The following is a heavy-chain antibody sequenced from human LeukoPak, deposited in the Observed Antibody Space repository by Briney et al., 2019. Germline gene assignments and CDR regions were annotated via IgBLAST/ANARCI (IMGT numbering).Heavy chain of an antibody. CDR3: TRVLDDFWSGYLPGGDAFDI. D-gene: IGHD3-3*01. Sequence: GGSLRLSCTASGFTFGDYAMSWFRQAPGKGLEWVGFIRSKAYGGTTEYAASVKGRFTISRDDSKSIAYLQMNSLKTEDTAVYYCTRVLDDFWSGYLPGGDAFDIWGQGTMVTVSS. J-gene: IGHJ3*02. CDR1: GFTFGDYA. V-gene: IGHV3-49*03. CDR2: IRSKAYGGTT.